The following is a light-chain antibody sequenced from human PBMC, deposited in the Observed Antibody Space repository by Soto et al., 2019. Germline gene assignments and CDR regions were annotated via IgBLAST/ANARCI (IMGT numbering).Light chain of an antibody. CDR3: QQSYSPPRT. CDR1: QSVRTH. V-gene: IGKV1-39*01. Sequence: DIPRTQSPSSLSASIGDRVTITCRASQSVRTHLNWYHQKPGKAPELLIYAASSLQAGVPSRFSGSGSGTDFTLTISSLHPEDFGDYYCQQSYSPPRTFGQGTNLEIK. J-gene: IGKJ2*01. CDR2: AAS.